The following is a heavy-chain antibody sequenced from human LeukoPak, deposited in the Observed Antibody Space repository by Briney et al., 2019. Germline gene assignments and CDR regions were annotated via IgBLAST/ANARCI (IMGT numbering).Heavy chain of an antibody. J-gene: IGHJ4*02. Sequence: SETLSLTCTVSGGSISSYYWSWIRQPPGKGLEWIGYIYYSGSTNYNPSLKSRVTISVDTSKNQFSLKLSSVTAADTAVYYCARHDSSGYYWREWGQGTLVTVYS. CDR2: IYYSGST. V-gene: IGHV4-59*08. CDR1: GGSISSYY. CDR3: ARHDSSGYYWRE. D-gene: IGHD3-22*01.